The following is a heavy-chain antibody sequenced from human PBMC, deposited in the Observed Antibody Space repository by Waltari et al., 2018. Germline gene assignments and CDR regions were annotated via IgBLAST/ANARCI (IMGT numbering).Heavy chain of an antibody. CDR1: GGTFSSYA. Sequence: QVQLVQSGAEVKKPGSSVKVSCKASGGTFSSYAISWVRQAPGQGLEWMGRIIPILGTANYAQKCQGRVTITADESTSTAYMELSSLRSEDTAVYYCARAGQWAPRGTYWYFDLWGRGTLVTVSS. J-gene: IGHJ2*01. V-gene: IGHV1-69*15. CDR2: IIPILGTA. D-gene: IGHD1-1*01. CDR3: ARAGQWAPRGTYWYFDL.